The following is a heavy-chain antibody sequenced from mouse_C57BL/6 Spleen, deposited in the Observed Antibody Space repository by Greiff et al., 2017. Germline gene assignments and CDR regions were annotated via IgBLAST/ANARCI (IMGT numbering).Heavy chain of an antibody. CDR2: INPSSGYT. D-gene: IGHD1-1*01. Sequence: VQLQQSGAELARPGASVKMSCKASGYTFTSYTMHWVKQRPGQGLEWIGYINPSSGYTKYNQKFKDKATLTADKSSSTAYMQLSSLTSEDSAVYYCARQPPDYYGSSSWFAYWGQGTLVTVSA. J-gene: IGHJ3*01. V-gene: IGHV1-4*01. CDR3: ARQPPDYYGSSSWFAY. CDR1: GYTFTSYT.